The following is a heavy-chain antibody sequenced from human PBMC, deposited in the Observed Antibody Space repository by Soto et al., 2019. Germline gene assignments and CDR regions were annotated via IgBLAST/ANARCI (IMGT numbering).Heavy chain of an antibody. Sequence: SETLSLTYTVSGGSISSYYWSWIRQPPGKGLEWIGYIYYSGSTNYNPSLKSRVTISVDTSKNQFSLKLSSVTAADTAVYYCATVSGYYYYYGMDVWGQGTTVTVSS. CDR2: IYYSGST. V-gene: IGHV4-59*01. J-gene: IGHJ6*02. CDR3: ATVSGYYYYYGMDV. CDR1: GGSISSYY.